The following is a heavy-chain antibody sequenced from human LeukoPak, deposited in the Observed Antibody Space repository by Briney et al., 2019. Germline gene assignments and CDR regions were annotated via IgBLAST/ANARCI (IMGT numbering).Heavy chain of an antibody. V-gene: IGHV4-59*12. D-gene: IGHD3-10*01. CDR1: GGSISSYY. CDR3: ARGGGRDGSGSYFDY. J-gene: IGHJ4*02. CDR2: IYYSGST. Sequence: SETLSLTCTVSGGSISSYYWSWIRQPPGKGLEWIGYIYYSGSTNYNPSLKSRVTISVDTPKNQFSLKLSSVTAADTAVYYCARGGGRDGSGSYFDYWGQGTLVTVSS.